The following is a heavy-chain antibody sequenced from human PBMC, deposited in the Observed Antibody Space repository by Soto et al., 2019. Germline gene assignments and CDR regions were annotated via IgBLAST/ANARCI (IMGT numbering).Heavy chain of an antibody. CDR1: GGSISSGGYY. V-gene: IGHV4-31*03. D-gene: IGHD5-12*01. Sequence: SETLSLTCTVSGGSISSGGYYLSWIRQHPGKGLEWIGHIYYSGSTYYNPSLKSRVTISVDTSKNQFSLKLSSVTAADTAVYYCAREVPHSGSDYFDYWGQGTLVTVS. J-gene: IGHJ4*02. CDR3: AREVPHSGSDYFDY. CDR2: IYYSGST.